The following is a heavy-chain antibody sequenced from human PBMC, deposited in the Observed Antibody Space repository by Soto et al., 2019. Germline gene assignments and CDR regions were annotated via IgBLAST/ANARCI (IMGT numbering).Heavy chain of an antibody. J-gene: IGHJ2*01. CDR3: AREWQYSSSWRACFDL. V-gene: IGHV3-7*01. D-gene: IGHD6-13*01. CDR2: IKQDGSEA. Sequence: EVQLVASGGGLVQPGGSLRLSCAASGFTSSNYWVTWVRQAPGKGLEWVANIKQDGSEARYVDSVKGRFTLSRDNTKNSLYLQMNSLRAEDTAVYYWAREWQYSSSWRACFDLWGRGTLVTVSS. CDR1: GFTSSNYW.